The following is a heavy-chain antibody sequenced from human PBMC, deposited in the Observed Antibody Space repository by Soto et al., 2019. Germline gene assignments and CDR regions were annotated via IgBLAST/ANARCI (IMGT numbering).Heavy chain of an antibody. V-gene: IGHV4-39*01. CDR3: VGRQLGQLTEKYNYYGMDV. CDR2: ISYSGST. D-gene: IGHD5-18*01. CDR1: GGSISSRNCY. Sequence: SETLSLTCTVSGGSISSRNCYWGWIRQPPGKGLEWITTISYSGSTYYNPSLKSRVTISVDTSKNQFSLKLTSVTAADTAVYYCVGRQLGQLTEKYNYYGMDVWGQGTTVTFSS. J-gene: IGHJ6*02.